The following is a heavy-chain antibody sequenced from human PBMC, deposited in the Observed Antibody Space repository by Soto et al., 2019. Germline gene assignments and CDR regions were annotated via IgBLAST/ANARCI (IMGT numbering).Heavy chain of an antibody. V-gene: IGHV1-18*01. Sequence: QVQLVQSGAEVKKPGASVKVSCKASGYTFTSYGISWVRQAPGQGLEWMGWINAGNGNTKYSQKFQGRVTITRDTSASTAYMELSSLRSEDTAVYYCARVGGWYVPDYWGQGTLVTVSS. D-gene: IGHD6-19*01. J-gene: IGHJ4*02. CDR1: GYTFTSYG. CDR2: INAGNGNT. CDR3: ARVGGWYVPDY.